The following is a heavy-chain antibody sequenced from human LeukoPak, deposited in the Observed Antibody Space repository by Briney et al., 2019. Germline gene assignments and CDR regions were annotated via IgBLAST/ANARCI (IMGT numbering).Heavy chain of an antibody. CDR2: IIPILGIA. V-gene: IGHV1-69*02. Sequence: SVKVSCKASGGTFSSYTISWVRQAPGQGLEWMGRIIPILGIANYAQKFQGRVTITADKSTSTAYMELSSLRSEDTAVYHCARVPLRITMVRGVTTPFQHSYFDYWGQGTLVTVSS. CDR3: ARVPLRITMVRGVTTPFQHSYFDY. CDR1: GGTFSSYT. J-gene: IGHJ4*02. D-gene: IGHD3-10*01.